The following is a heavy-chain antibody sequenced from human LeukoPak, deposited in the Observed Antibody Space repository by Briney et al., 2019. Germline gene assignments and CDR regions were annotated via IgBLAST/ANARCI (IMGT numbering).Heavy chain of an antibody. CDR1: GDSISSGDYY. D-gene: IGHD3-22*01. V-gene: IGHV4-61*02. CDR3: ARGDGITMIVVVNAFDI. CDR2: ISSSGST. J-gene: IGHJ3*02. Sequence: SQTLSLTCTVSGDSISSGDYYWSWIRQPAGKGLEWIGRISSSGSTNYNPSLKSRVTISVDTSKNQFSLKLCSVTAADTAVYYCARGDGITMIVVVNAFDIWGQGTMVTVSS.